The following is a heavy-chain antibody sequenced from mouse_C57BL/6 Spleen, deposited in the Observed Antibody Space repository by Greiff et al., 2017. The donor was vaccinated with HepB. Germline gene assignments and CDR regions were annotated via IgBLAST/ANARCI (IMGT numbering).Heavy chain of an antibody. CDR1: GFSFNTYA. D-gene: IGHD1-1*01. Sequence: GGGLVQPKGSLKLSCAASGFSFNTYAMNWVRQAPGKGLEWVARIRSKSNNYATYYADSVKDRFTISRDDSESMLYLQMNNLKTEDTAMYYCVRSGSDAMDYWGQGTSVTVSS. CDR2: IRSKSNNYAT. V-gene: IGHV10-1*01. CDR3: VRSGSDAMDY. J-gene: IGHJ4*01.